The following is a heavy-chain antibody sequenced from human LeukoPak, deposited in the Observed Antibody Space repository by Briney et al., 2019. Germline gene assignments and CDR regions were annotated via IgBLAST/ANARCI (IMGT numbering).Heavy chain of an antibody. V-gene: IGHV3-53*01. CDR1: GFTVSSNY. CDR3: AREAAVAGFDY. J-gene: IGHJ4*02. CDR2: IYSGGST. D-gene: IGHD6-19*01. Sequence: GGSLRLSCAASGFTVSSNYMSWVRQAPVKGLEWVAVIYSGGSTYYADSVKGRFTISRDNSKNTLYLQMNSLRAEDTAVYYCAREAAVAGFDYWGQGTLVTVSS.